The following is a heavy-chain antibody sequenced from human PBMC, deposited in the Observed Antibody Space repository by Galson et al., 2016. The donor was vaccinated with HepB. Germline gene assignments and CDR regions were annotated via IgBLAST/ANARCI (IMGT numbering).Heavy chain of an antibody. CDR3: TARAAK. Sequence: SLRLSCAASGFTFSNYAMSWVRQAPGKGLEWVGRIRGKSDGGTTDYAAAVKGRFTISRDDSKNTLYLQMSSLTTEDTAVYYCTARAAKGGQGTTVIVSS. J-gene: IGHJ6*02. CDR2: IRGKSDGGTT. CDR1: GFTFSNYA. V-gene: IGHV3-15*01. D-gene: IGHD2-15*01.